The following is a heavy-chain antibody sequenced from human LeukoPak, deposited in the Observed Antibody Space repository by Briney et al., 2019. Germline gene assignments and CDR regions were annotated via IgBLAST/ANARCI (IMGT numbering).Heavy chain of an antibody. CDR1: GGSISSYY. Sequence: SETLSLTCTVSGGSISSYYWSWIRQPAGKGLEWIGRIYTSGSTNYNPSLKSRVTMSVDASKDQFSLKLSSVAAADTAVYYCAREARALFGSGTFDYWGQGTLVTVSS. CDR2: IYTSGST. J-gene: IGHJ4*02. CDR3: AREARALFGSGTFDY. D-gene: IGHD3-10*01. V-gene: IGHV4-4*07.